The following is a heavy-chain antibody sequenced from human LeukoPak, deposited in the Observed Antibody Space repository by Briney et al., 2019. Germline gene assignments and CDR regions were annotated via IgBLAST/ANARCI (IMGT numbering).Heavy chain of an antibody. D-gene: IGHD2-2*01. CDR2: IISSSSTI. J-gene: IGHJ4*02. V-gene: IGHV3-48*04. CDR1: GFTFSSYS. CDR3: ARAPSVLVGYCSSSSCQADY. Sequence: GSLRLSCAASGFTFSSYSMNWVRQAPGKGLEWVSYIISSSSTIYYADSVRGRFTISRDNDENSLYLQMNSLRVEDTAVYYCARAPSVLVGYCSSSSCQADYWGQGTLVTVSS.